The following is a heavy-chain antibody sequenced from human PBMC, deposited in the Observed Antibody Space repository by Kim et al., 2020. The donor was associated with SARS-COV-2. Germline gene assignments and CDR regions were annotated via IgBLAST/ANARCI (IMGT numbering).Heavy chain of an antibody. CDR3: ARDRILYFGEYYFDY. V-gene: IGHV3-33*08. CDR1: GFTFSSYD. Sequence: GGSLRLSCAASGFTFSSYDMHWVRQAPGKGLEWVAVIWYDGINEYYADSVKGRFTISRDNSKNTLYLQMNSLRAEDTAVYFCARDRILYFGEYYFDYWGQGTVVTVSS. D-gene: IGHD3-10*01. CDR2: IWYDGINE. J-gene: IGHJ4*02.